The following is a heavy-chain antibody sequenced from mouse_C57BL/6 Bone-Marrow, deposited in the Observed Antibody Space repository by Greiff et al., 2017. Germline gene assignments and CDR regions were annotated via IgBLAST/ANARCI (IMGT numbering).Heavy chain of an antibody. J-gene: IGHJ4*01. CDR2: IHPNSGST. CDR3: ASGIYYYGSSLAMDY. D-gene: IGHD1-1*01. Sequence: QVQLQQPGAELVKPGASVKLSCKASGYTFTSYWMHWVKQRPGQGLEWIGMIHPNSGSTNYNEKFKSKATLTVDKSSSTAYMQLSSLTSEDSAVYYCASGIYYYGSSLAMDYWGQETSVTVSS. V-gene: IGHV1-64*01. CDR1: GYTFTSYW.